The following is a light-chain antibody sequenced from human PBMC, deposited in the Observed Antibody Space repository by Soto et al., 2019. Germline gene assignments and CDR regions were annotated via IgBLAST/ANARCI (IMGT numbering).Light chain of an antibody. J-gene: IGKJ4*01. CDR3: HQYSRSPVTFSPLT. V-gene: IGKV3-20*01. Sequence: EIVLTQTPATLSLSPGERVTLSCRASQNIGDTYLAWYQQKPGQAPRHLIYGVSARGTGISDRFSASGSGTDFSLTISRLEPDDFAVYYCHQYSRSPVTFSPLTFGGGSKVEI. CDR1: QNIGDTY. CDR2: GVS.